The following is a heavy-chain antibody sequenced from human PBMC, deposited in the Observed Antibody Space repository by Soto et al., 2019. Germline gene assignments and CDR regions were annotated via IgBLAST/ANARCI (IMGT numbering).Heavy chain of an antibody. Sequence: QVQLVESGGGVVQPGRSLRLSCSASGFTFSDFEMYWVRQAPGKGLDWVSFMSYDGSNQYYAGSVKGRFTVSRDNSKNTLFLLMNSLRPEDTAVYFCARRTGTAPRFDYWGQGTLVTVSS. CDR1: GFTFSDFE. D-gene: IGHD1-7*01. CDR3: ARRTGTAPRFDY. V-gene: IGHV3-30-3*01. J-gene: IGHJ4*02. CDR2: MSYDGSNQ.